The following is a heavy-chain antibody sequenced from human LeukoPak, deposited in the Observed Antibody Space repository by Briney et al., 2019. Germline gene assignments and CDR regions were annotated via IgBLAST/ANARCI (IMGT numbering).Heavy chain of an antibody. CDR3: ARDLGYYATDY. J-gene: IGHJ4*02. CDR1: GFIFGASW. D-gene: IGHD2-2*01. Sequence: GGSLRLSCTGPGFIFGASWMTWVRQPPGRGLEWVANIWPGGDGEHYVDSVMGRFTISRDSGKNSIYLQMDSLRDEDTAVYYCARDLGYYATDYWGQGTLVTVSS. V-gene: IGHV3-7*01. CDR2: IWPGGDGE.